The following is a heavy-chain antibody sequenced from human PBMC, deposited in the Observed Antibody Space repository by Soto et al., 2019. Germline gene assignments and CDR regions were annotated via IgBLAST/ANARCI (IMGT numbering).Heavy chain of an antibody. V-gene: IGHV1-18*04. CDR2: ISAYNGNT. CDR3: ARVDCTSCYSYYYYGMDV. J-gene: IGHJ6*02. Sequence: ASVKVSCKASGYIFTSYGISWVRQAPGQGLEWMGWISAYNGNTNYAQKLQGRVTMTTDTSTSTAYMELRSLRSDDTAVYYCARVDCTSCYSYYYYGMDVWGQGTTVTVSS. D-gene: IGHD2-2*01. CDR1: GYIFTSYG.